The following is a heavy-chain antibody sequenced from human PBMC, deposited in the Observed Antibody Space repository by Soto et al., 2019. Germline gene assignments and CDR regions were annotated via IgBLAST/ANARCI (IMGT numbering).Heavy chain of an antibody. CDR1: GFTFSSYA. CDR3: ATDFTIFGVVIFDY. D-gene: IGHD3-3*01. J-gene: IGHJ4*02. CDR2: ISGSGGST. Sequence: GGSLRLSCAASGFTFSSYAMSWVRQAPGKGLEWVSAISGSGGSTYYADSVKGRFTISRDNSKNTLYLQMNSLRAEDTAVYYCATDFTIFGVVIFDYWGQGTLVTVSS. V-gene: IGHV3-23*01.